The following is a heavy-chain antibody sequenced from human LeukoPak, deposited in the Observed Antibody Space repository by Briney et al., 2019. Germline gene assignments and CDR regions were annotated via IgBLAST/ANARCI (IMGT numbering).Heavy chain of an antibody. CDR2: MKQDGREK. Sequence: GVSVRLSCTFCGFTFTNYWMSWVRQAPGQGLEWVANMKQDGREKYYVESVKGRFTISRDNAKNSLSLQMNSLRAEDTAVYYCARGGGSGRFGFAFDCWGQGTLVTVSS. D-gene: IGHD6-19*01. V-gene: IGHV3-7*01. J-gene: IGHJ4*02. CDR3: ARGGGSGRFGFAFDC. CDR1: GFTFTNYW.